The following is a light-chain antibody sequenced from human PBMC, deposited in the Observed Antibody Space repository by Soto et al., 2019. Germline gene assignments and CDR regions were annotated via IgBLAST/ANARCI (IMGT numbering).Light chain of an antibody. V-gene: IGLV2-14*01. CDR3: SSYTISNTLV. CDR1: SSDVGGYNY. CDR2: DVS. J-gene: IGLJ1*01. Sequence: ALTQPASVSGSPGQSITISCTGTSSDVGGYNYVSWYQQYPGKAPKLMIYDVSNRPSGVSNRFSGSKSGNTASLTISGLQAEDEADYYCSSYTISNTLVFGSGTKVTVL.